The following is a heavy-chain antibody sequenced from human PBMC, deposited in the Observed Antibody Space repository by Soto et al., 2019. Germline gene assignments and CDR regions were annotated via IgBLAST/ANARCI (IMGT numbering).Heavy chain of an antibody. D-gene: IGHD2-2*01. CDR3: ARDRIVVVPAAMRSYGWFDP. CDR1: GGSICSGGYY. V-gene: IGHV4-31*03. Sequence: SETPSLTCTVSGGSICSGGYYWSWIRQHPGKGLEWIGYIYYSGSTYYNPSLKSRVTISVDTSKNQFSLKLSSVTAADTAVYYCARDRIVVVPAAMRSYGWFDPWGQGTLVTVS. CDR2: IYYSGST. J-gene: IGHJ5*02.